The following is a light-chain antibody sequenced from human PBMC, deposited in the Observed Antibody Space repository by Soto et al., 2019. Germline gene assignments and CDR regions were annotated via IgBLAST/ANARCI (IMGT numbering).Light chain of an antibody. J-gene: IGKJ4*01. CDR3: QQYNNWQLT. CDR2: GPS. V-gene: IGKV3-15*01. CDR1: QNIKSN. Sequence: DIVMTQSPATLSVSPGERATLSCRASQNIKSNLAWYQQKPGQAPRLLIYGPSSRAAGIPARFSGSGYGTEFTLNISSLQSEDLAVYYCQQYNNWQLTFGGGTKLEIK.